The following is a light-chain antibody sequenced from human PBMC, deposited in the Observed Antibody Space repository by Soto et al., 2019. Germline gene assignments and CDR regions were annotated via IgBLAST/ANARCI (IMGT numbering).Light chain of an antibody. CDR3: QSYDSSLSGVV. J-gene: IGLJ2*01. CDR2: GNS. Sequence: QSVLTQPPSVSGAPGQRVTISCTGSSSNIGAGYDVHWYQQLPGTAPKLLIYGNSNRPSGVPDRFSGSKSGTSASLAITGLQAEDEAVYYSQSYDSSLSGVVFAGGTKLTVL. V-gene: IGLV1-40*01. CDR1: SSNIGAGYD.